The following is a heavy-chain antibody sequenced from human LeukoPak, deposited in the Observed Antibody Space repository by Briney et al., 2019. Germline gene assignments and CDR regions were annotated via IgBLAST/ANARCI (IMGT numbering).Heavy chain of an antibody. V-gene: IGHV1-18*01. CDR1: GYTFTSYG. Sequence: ASVKVSCKASGYTFTSYGISLVRQAPGQGLEWMGWISAYNGNTNYAQKLQGRVTMTTDTSTSTAYMELRSLRSDDTAVYYCARVLVRFLEWLSSPDWFDPWGQGTLVTVSS. J-gene: IGHJ5*02. D-gene: IGHD3-3*01. CDR3: ARVLVRFLEWLSSPDWFDP. CDR2: ISAYNGNT.